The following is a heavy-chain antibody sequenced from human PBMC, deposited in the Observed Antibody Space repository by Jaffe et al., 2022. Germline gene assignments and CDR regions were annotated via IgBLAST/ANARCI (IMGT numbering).Heavy chain of an antibody. V-gene: IGHV3-72*01. CDR2: TRNKANSYTT. CDR3: ARAGGSGSYTFDY. D-gene: IGHD3-10*01. J-gene: IGHJ4*02. Sequence: EVQLVESGGGLVQPGGSLRLSCAASGFTFSDHYMDWVRQAPGKGLEWVGRTRNKANSYTTEYAASVKGRFTVSRDISENSLYLQMTSLKTEDTAVYFCARAGGSGSYTFDYWGLGTLVTVSS. CDR1: GFTFSDHY.